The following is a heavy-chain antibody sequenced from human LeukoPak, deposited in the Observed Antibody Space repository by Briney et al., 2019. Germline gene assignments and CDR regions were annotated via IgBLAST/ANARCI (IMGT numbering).Heavy chain of an antibody. CDR2: INAGNGNT. CDR3: ARDYCSSTSCYAVVY. V-gene: IGHV1-3*01. CDR1: GYTFTSYA. D-gene: IGHD2-2*01. Sequence: ASVKVSCKASGYTFTSYAMHWVRQAPGQRLEWMGWINAGNGNTKYSQKFQGRVTITRDTSASTAYMELSSLRSEDTAVYYCARDYCSSTSCYAVVYWGQGTLVTVSS. J-gene: IGHJ4*02.